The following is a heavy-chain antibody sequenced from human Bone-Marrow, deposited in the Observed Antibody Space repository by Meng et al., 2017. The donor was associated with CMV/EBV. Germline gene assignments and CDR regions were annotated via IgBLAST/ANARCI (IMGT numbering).Heavy chain of an antibody. D-gene: IGHD2-15*01. V-gene: IGHV3-21*06. CDR1: GFTFSSYS. J-gene: IGHJ6*02. Sequence: GGSLRLSCAASGFTFSSYSMNWVRQAPGKGLEWVSSISSSSNYIHYADSVKGRFSSSRDNAKNSLYLQMNSLRAEDTAVYYCAGDVLRYCSSVTCYPYGMDVWGQGTTVTVSS. CDR2: ISSSSNYI. CDR3: AGDVLRYCSSVTCYPYGMDV.